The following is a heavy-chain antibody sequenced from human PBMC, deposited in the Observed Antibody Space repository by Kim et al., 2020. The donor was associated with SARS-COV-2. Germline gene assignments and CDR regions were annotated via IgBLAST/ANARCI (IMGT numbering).Heavy chain of an antibody. CDR1: GGSFSGYY. Sequence: SETLSLTCAVYGGSFSGYYWSWIRQPPGKGLEWIGEINHSGSTNYNPSLKSRVTISVDTSKNQFSLKLSSVTAANTAVYYCARHSSSWYIPYYYYGMDVWGQGTTVTVSS. D-gene: IGHD6-13*01. V-gene: IGHV4-34*01. J-gene: IGHJ6*02. CDR2: INHSGST. CDR3: ARHSSSWYIPYYYYGMDV.